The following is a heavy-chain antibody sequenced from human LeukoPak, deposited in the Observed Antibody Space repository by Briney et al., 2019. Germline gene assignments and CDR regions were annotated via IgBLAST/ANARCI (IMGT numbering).Heavy chain of an antibody. CDR2: IIPILGIA. CDR1: GGTFSSYT. V-gene: IGHV1-69*02. CDR3: AALYYYDSSGYYPIDY. D-gene: IGHD3-22*01. Sequence: SVKVSCMASGGTFSSYTISWVRQAPGQGLEWMGRIIPILGIANYAQKFQGRVTITADKSTSTAYMELSSLRSEDTAVYYCAALYYYDSSGYYPIDYWGQGTLVTVSS. J-gene: IGHJ4*02.